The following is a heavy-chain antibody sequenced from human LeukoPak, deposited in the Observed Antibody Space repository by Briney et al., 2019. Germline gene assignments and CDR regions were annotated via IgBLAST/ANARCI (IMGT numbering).Heavy chain of an antibody. Sequence: PGGSLRLSCAASGYTFSSNYMTWIRQAPGKGLEWVSLIYSGGSTYYADSVEGRFTISRDDSKNTLYLQMNSLRAKDTAVYYCAREASGYGVSTRVDAFDIWGRGTMVTVSS. V-gene: IGHV3-53*01. CDR1: GYTFSSNY. CDR3: AREASGYGVSTRVDAFDI. D-gene: IGHD5/OR15-5a*01. J-gene: IGHJ3*02. CDR2: IYSGGST.